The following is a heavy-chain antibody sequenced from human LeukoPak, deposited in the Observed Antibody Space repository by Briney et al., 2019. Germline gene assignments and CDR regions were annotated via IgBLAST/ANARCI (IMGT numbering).Heavy chain of an antibody. CDR2: INPNSGGT. D-gene: IGHD5-24*01. V-gene: IGHV1-2*02. J-gene: IGHJ4*02. CDR1: GYTFTGYY. CDR3: ARDVGRWLQLGNFDY. Sequence: ASVKVSCKASGYTFTGYYMHWVRQAAGQGHEWMGWINPNSGGTNYAQKFQGRVTMTRVTSISTAYMELSRLRSDDTAVYYCARDVGRWLQLGNFDYWGQGTLVTVSS.